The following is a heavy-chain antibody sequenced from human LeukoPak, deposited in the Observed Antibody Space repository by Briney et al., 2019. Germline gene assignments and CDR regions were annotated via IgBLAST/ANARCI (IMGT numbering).Heavy chain of an antibody. J-gene: IGHJ4*02. CDR1: GRSFSGYY. D-gene: IGHD6-6*01. V-gene: IGHV4-34*01. CDR3: ARGGVSIAARPFDY. Sequence: SETLSLTCAVYGRSFSGYYWSWIRQPPGKGLEWIGEINHSGSTNYNPSLKSRVTISVDTSKNQFSLKLSSVTAADTAVYYCARGGVSIAARPFDYWGQGTLVTVSS. CDR2: INHSGST.